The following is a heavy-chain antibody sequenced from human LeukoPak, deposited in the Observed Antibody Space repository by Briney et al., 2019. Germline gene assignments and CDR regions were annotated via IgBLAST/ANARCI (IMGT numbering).Heavy chain of an antibody. Sequence: ASVKVSCKASGYTFTSYYMHWVRQAPGQGLEWMGIINPSGGSTSYAQKFQGRVTMTRDTSTSTVYMELNSLRSEDTAVYYCARDKELVVVPAAILDGMDVWGKGTTVTVSS. V-gene: IGHV1-46*01. CDR1: GYTFTSYY. CDR3: ARDKELVVVPAAILDGMDV. J-gene: IGHJ6*04. D-gene: IGHD2-2*01. CDR2: INPSGGST.